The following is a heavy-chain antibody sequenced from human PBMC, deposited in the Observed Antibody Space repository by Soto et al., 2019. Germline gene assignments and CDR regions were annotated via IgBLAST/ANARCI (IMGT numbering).Heavy chain of an antibody. CDR3: AREDYGSSGYSHTPKFDP. D-gene: IGHD3-22*01. CDR1: GYTFTSYG. J-gene: IGHJ5*02. Sequence: ASVKVSCKASGYTFTSYGISWVRQAPGQGLEWMGWISAYNGNTNYAQKLQGRVTMTTDTSTSTAYMELRSLRSDDTAVYYCAREDYGSSGYSHTPKFDPWGQGTLVTVSS. V-gene: IGHV1-18*01. CDR2: ISAYNGNT.